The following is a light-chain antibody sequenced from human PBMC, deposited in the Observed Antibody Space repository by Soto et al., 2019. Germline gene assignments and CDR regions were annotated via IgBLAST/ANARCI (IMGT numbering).Light chain of an antibody. CDR2: DAS. CDR3: QQYNSYPLT. Sequence: DIQMTQSPSTLSASVGDRVTITCRASQSISSWLAWYQQKPGKAPKLLIYDASSLESGVPSRLSGSGSGTEFTLTISSLQPDDFATYDCQQYNSYPLTFGGGTKVDIK. CDR1: QSISSW. V-gene: IGKV1-5*01. J-gene: IGKJ4*01.